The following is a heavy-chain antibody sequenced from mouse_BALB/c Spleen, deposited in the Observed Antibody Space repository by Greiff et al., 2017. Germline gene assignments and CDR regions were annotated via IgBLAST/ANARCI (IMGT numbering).Heavy chain of an antibody. J-gene: IGHJ1*01. Sequence: VKLMESGPGLVAPSQSLSITCTVSGFSLTSYGVHWVRQPPGKGLEWLGVIWAGGSTNYNSALMSRLSISKDNSKSQVFLKMNSLQTDDTAMYYCARDPLYYYGSSRWYFDVWGAGTTVTVSS. V-gene: IGHV2-9*02. CDR1: GFSLTSYG. CDR2: IWAGGST. CDR3: ARDPLYYYGSSRWYFDV. D-gene: IGHD1-1*01.